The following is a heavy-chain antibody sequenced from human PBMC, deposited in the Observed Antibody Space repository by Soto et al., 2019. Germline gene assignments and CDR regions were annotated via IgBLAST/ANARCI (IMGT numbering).Heavy chain of an antibody. D-gene: IGHD3-9*01. V-gene: IGHV4-59*01. CDR3: ARVPMYYDILTGYSDYYYYGMDV. CDR1: GGSISSYY. J-gene: IGHJ6*01. Sequence: QVQLQESGPGLVKPSETLSLTCTVSGGSISSYYWSWIRQPPGKGLEWIGYIYYSGSTNYNPSLKSRVTISVDTSKNQFSLKLSSVTAADTAVYYCARVPMYYDILTGYSDYYYYGMDVW. CDR2: IYYSGST.